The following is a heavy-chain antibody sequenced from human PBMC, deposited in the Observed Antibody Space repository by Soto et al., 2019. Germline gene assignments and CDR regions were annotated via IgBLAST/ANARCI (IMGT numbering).Heavy chain of an antibody. CDR3: ARGAYYYGSGSWNDDAFDI. V-gene: IGHV3-13*01. J-gene: IGHJ3*02. D-gene: IGHD3-10*01. Sequence: HPGGSLRLSCAASGFTFSSYDMHWVRQATGKGLEWVSAIGTAGDTYYPGSVKGRFTISRENAKNSLYLQMNSLRAEDTAVYYCARGAYYYGSGSWNDDAFDIWGQGTMVTVSS. CDR2: IGTAGDT. CDR1: GFTFSSYD.